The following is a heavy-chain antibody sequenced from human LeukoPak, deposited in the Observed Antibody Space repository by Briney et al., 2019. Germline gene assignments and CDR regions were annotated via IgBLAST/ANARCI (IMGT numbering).Heavy chain of an antibody. CDR1: GGSISRYY. D-gene: IGHD3-10*01. CDR2: IYSSGTT. Sequence: SETLSLTCIVSGGSISRYYWSWIRQPPGKGLEWIGNIYSSGTTNYNPSLKSRVTISVDTSKNQFSLKLSSVTAADTAVYYCARGKIWSPVYLSHWGQGTLVTVSS. V-gene: IGHV4-59*13. CDR3: ARGKIWSPVYLSH. J-gene: IGHJ4*02.